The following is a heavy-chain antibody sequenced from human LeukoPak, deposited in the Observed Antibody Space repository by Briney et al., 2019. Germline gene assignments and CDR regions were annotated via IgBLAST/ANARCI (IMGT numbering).Heavy chain of an antibody. CDR3: ARDSGGLDY. V-gene: IGHV1-2*02. CDR2: INPNSSVT. D-gene: IGHD2-15*01. Sequence: ASVKVSCKASGYIFTGYYMHWVRQAPGQGLEWMGWINPNSSVTNYAQKFQGRVTMTTHTSTSTAYMELRSLRLDDTAVYYCARDSGGLDYWGQGTLVTVSS. CDR1: GYIFTGYY. J-gene: IGHJ4*02.